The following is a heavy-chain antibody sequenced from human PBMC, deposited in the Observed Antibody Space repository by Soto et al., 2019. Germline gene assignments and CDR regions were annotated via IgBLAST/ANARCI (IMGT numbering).Heavy chain of an antibody. Sequence: GGSLRLSCASSGFTFSSYGMHWVRQAPGKGLEWVTVISYDGSNKYYADSVKGRFTISRDNSKNTLYLQMNSLRPRDTAVYYCATDCGGNSHGIHDYWGQGTLVTVSS. CDR2: ISYDGSNK. CDR1: GFTFSSYG. V-gene: IGHV3-30*03. D-gene: IGHD2-21*02. CDR3: ATDCGGNSHGIHDY. J-gene: IGHJ4*02.